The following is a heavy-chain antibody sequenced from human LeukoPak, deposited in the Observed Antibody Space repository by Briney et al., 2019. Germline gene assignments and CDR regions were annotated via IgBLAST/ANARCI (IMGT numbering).Heavy chain of an antibody. CDR2: ISSSSSYI. J-gene: IGHJ4*02. D-gene: IGHD5-12*01. V-gene: IGHV3-21*01. Sequence: GGSLRLSCAASGSTFSSYSMNWVRQAPGKGLEWVSSISSSSSYIYYADSVKGRFTISRDNAKNSLYLQMNSLRAEDTAVYYCARGCGYSGYDCGYWGQGTLVTVSS. CDR1: GSTFSSYS. CDR3: ARGCGYSGYDCGY.